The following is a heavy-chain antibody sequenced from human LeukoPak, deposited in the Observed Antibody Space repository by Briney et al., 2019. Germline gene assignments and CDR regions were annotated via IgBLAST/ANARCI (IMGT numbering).Heavy chain of an antibody. Sequence: GGSLRLSCAASGFTFDDYAMHWVRQAPGKGLEWVSGISWNSGSIDYADSVKGRFTISRDNAKNSLYLQMNSLRAEDTAVYYCAKSPIKAVAGYVAYFDYWGQGTLVTVSS. V-gene: IGHV3-9*01. J-gene: IGHJ4*02. CDR3: AKSPIKAVAGYVAYFDY. CDR2: ISWNSGSI. CDR1: GFTFDDYA. D-gene: IGHD6-19*01.